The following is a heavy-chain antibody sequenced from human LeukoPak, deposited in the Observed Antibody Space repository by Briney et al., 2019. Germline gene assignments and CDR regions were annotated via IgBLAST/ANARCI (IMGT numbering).Heavy chain of an antibody. J-gene: IGHJ4*02. Sequence: ASVKVSCKASGGTFSSYAISWVRQAPGQGLEWVGGTIPIFGSANYAQKFQGRVTITTDESTTTAYMELCSLRSEDTAVYYCARGASGYSYGTRFDSWGPGTLVTVSS. CDR2: TIPIFGSA. CDR3: ARGASGYSYGTRFDS. V-gene: IGHV1-69*05. CDR1: GGTFSSYA. D-gene: IGHD5-18*01.